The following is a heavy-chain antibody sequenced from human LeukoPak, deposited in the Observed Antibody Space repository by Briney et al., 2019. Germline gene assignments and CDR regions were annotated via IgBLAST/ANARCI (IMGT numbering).Heavy chain of an antibody. CDR1: GGSISGYF. Sequence: SETLSLTCTVSGGSISGYFWSWIRQPPGKGLEWIGYIYYSGSTNYNPSLKSRLTISVDTSKNQFSLRLSSVTAADTAVYYCARQQRVGYSSSATCYNSEDRIDPWGQGTLVTVSS. D-gene: IGHD2-2*02. CDR3: ARQQRVGYSSSATCYNSEDRIDP. V-gene: IGHV4-59*08. J-gene: IGHJ5*02. CDR2: IYYSGST.